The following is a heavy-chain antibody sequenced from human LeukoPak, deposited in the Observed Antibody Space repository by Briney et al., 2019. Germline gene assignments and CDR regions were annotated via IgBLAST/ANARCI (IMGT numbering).Heavy chain of an antibody. J-gene: IGHJ6*02. CDR2: IWYDGSNK. Sequence: GGSLRLSCAASGFTFSSCGMHWVRQAPGKGLEWVAVIWYDGSNKYYADSVKGRFTISRDNSKNTLYLQMNSLRAEDTAVYYCARLGFGDGMDVWGQGTTVTVSS. CDR3: ARLGFGDGMDV. V-gene: IGHV3-33*01. D-gene: IGHD2-15*01. CDR1: GFTFSSCG.